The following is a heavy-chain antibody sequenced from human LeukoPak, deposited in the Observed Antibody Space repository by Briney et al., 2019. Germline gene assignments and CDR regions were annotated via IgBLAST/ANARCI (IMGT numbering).Heavy chain of an antibody. Sequence: SETLSLTCTVSGGSFSSYYWSWIRQPPGKGLEWIGYIYYSGSTNYNPSLKSRVTISVDTSKNQFSLKLRSVTAADTAVYYCARVVQSTDSSGFYLPEYFQHWGQGTLVTVSS. D-gene: IGHD3-22*01. CDR1: GGSFSSYY. CDR3: ARVVQSTDSSGFYLPEYFQH. CDR2: IYYSGST. V-gene: IGHV4-59*08. J-gene: IGHJ1*01.